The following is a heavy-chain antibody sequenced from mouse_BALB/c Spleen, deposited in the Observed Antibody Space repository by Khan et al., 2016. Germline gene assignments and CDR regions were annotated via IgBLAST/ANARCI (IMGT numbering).Heavy chain of an antibody. CDR2: INTNTGEP. CDR3: AEDYYGSNWFAY. CDR1: GYTFTNYG. Sequence: QIQLVQSGPELKKPGETVKISCKASGYTFTNYGMNWVKQAPGKGLKWMGWINTNTGEPTYAEEFKGHFVFSLETSASTAYLHINNLKNEDTATYDGAEDYYGSNWFAYWGQGTLVTVSA. D-gene: IGHD1-1*01. J-gene: IGHJ3*01. V-gene: IGHV9-3*02.